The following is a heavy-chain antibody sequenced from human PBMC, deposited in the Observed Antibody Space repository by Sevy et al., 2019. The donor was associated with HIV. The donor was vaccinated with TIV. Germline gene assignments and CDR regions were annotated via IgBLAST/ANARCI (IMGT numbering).Heavy chain of an antibody. V-gene: IGHV3-23*01. Sequence: LSLTCAASGLTFSSHAMSWVRQPPGRGLEWVSAISGSGETTSYADSVKGRFTISRDNSKNTLYLLMNGLRADDTAVYFCAKESMLHLWRGYFDSWGQGTLVTVSS. J-gene: IGHJ4*02. CDR1: GLTFSSHA. D-gene: IGHD2-2*01. CDR3: AKESMLHLWRGYFDS. CDR2: ISGSGETT.